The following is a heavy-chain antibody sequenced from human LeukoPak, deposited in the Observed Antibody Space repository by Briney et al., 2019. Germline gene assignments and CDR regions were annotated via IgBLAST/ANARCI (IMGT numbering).Heavy chain of an antibody. D-gene: IGHD6-19*01. Sequence: PSETLSLTCTVSGGSISSYYWSWIRQPPGKGLEWIGYIYYSGSTNYNPSLKSRVTISVDTSKNQFSLKLSSVTAADTAVYYCAREDIAVAFPGYWGQGTLVTVSS. CDR1: GGSISSYY. CDR2: IYYSGST. V-gene: IGHV4-59*12. J-gene: IGHJ4*02. CDR3: AREDIAVAFPGY.